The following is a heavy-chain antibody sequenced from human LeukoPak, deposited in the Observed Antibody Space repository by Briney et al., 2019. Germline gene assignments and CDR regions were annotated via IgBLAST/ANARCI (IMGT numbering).Heavy chain of an antibody. CDR3: ARDRGSYGDYWFDP. J-gene: IGHJ5*02. D-gene: IGHD4-17*01. CDR1: GYTLTGYY. V-gene: IGHV1-2*02. CDR2: INPNSGGT. Sequence: ASVKVSCKASGYTLTGYYMHWVRQAPGQGLEWMGWINPNSGGTNYAQKFQGRVTMTRDTSISTAYMELSRLRSDDTAVYYCARDRGSYGDYWFDPWGQGTLVTVSS.